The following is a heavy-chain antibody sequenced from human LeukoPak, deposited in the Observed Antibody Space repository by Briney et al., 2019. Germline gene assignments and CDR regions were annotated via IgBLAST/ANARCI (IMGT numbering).Heavy chain of an antibody. V-gene: IGHV4-59*12. D-gene: IGHD2-2*01. CDR1: GGSISSYY. Sequence: SETLSLTCTVSGGSISSYYWSWIRQPPGKGLEWIGYIYYSGSTNYNPSLKSRVTISVDTSKNQFSLKLSSVTAADTAVCYCARTFDIVVVTAASWFDPWGQGTLVTVSS. CDR2: IYYSGST. J-gene: IGHJ5*02. CDR3: ARTFDIVVVTAASWFDP.